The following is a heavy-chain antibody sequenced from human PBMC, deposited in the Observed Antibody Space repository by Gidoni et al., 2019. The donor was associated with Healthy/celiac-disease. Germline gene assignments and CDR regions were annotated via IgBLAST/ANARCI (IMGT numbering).Heavy chain of an antibody. J-gene: IGHJ4*02. CDR3: ARSIAAADHTFDY. CDR1: GGSISSYY. V-gene: IGHV4-59*01. CDR2: IYYSGST. Sequence: QVQLQESGPGLVKPSETLSLTCTVSGGSISSYYWSWIRQPPGKGLEWIGYIYYSGSTNYNPSLKSRVTISVDTSKNQFSLKLSSVTAADTAVYYCARSIAAADHTFDYWGQGTLVTVSS. D-gene: IGHD6-13*01.